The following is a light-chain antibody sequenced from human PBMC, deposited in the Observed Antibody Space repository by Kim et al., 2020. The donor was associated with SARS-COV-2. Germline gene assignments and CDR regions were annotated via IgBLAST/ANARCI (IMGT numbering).Light chain of an antibody. V-gene: IGKV1-12*01. CDR3: QQLNAFPLT. CDR1: ENIGSW. CDR2: STS. J-gene: IGKJ4*01. Sequence: SASVGDRVTIICRASENIGSWLAWYQQKPGKAPSLLIYSTSTLHSGVPSRFSGSGSGTDFTLTVSSLQPEDSAVYYCQQLNAFPLTFGGGTKLEIK.